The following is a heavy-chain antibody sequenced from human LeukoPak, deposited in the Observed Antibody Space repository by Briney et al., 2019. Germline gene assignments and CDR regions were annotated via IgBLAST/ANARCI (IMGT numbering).Heavy chain of an antibody. CDR1: GYTFTGYY. Sequence: ASVKVSCKASGYTFTGYYMHWVRQAPGQGLERMGWINPNSGGTNYAQKFQGRVTMTRDTSISTAYMELSRLRSDDTAVYYCARGVGLLWFGEPDYWGQGTLVTVSS. CDR2: INPNSGGT. J-gene: IGHJ4*02. V-gene: IGHV1-2*02. D-gene: IGHD3-10*01. CDR3: ARGVGLLWFGEPDY.